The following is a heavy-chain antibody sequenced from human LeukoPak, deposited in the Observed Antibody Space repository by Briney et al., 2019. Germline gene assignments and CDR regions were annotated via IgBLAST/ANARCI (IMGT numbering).Heavy chain of an antibody. CDR2: IKGDESYT. J-gene: IGHJ4*02. D-gene: IGHD4-17*01. CDR3: ASQADSAYGDYN. CDR1: GFTYSRYW. Sequence: GGSLRLSCAASGFTYSRYWMHWVRRVPGKGLAWVARIKGDESYTFYADSVKGRFTISRDNAKNTLYLQMNSLRAEDTAVYYCASQADSAYGDYNWGQGTLVTVSS. V-gene: IGHV3-74*01.